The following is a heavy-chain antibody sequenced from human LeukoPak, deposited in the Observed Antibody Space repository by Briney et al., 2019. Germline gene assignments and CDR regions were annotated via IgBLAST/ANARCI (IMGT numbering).Heavy chain of an antibody. CDR3: ANYGGTYWYYFDY. Sequence: GGSLRLSCTTSGFTFSSYAMSWVRQAPGKGLEWVSTISGSGGNTYYADSVKGRFTISRDNSKNTLYLRMNSLRADDTAAYYCANYGGTYWYYFDYWGQGTLVIVSS. D-gene: IGHD1-26*01. J-gene: IGHJ4*02. CDR2: ISGSGGNT. CDR1: GFTFSSYA. V-gene: IGHV3-23*01.